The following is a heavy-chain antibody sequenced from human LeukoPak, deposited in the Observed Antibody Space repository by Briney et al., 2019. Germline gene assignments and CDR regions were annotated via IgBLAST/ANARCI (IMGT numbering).Heavy chain of an antibody. D-gene: IGHD6-13*01. V-gene: IGHV1-18*01. CDR3: ARDYGRSGRIDSSFGY. J-gene: IGHJ4*02. CDR2: ISAYNGNT. Sequence: GASVKVSCKASGYTFTSYGISWVRQAPVQGLEWMGWISAYNGNTNSAQKFQGRVTLTTDTSTSTAYMELRSLRSDDTAVYYCARDYGRSGRIDSSFGYWGQGTLVTVSS. CDR1: GYTFTSYG.